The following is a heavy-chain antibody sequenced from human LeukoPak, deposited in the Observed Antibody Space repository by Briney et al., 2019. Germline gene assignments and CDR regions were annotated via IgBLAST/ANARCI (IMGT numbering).Heavy chain of an antibody. CDR1: GFTFRSHW. J-gene: IGHJ4*02. CDR3: ARMTPMAIAFYFDY. CDR2: ISVSGGST. V-gene: IGHV3-23*01. D-gene: IGHD5-18*01. Sequence: GGSLRLSCAASGFTFRSHWMSWVRQAPGKGLEWVSGISVSGGSTYFADSVKGRFTISSDNLKNTLYLQMNSLRAEDTAVYYCARMTPMAIAFYFDYWGQGTLVTVSS.